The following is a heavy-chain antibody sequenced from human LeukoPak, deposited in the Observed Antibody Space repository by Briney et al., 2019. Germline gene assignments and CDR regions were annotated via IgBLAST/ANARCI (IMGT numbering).Heavy chain of an antibody. CDR2: IYYGGST. J-gene: IGHJ4*02. D-gene: IGHD3-3*01. CDR1: GGSISSGDYY. Sequence: SETLSLTCTVSGGSISSGDYYWSWIRQPPGKGLEWIGYIYYGGSTYYNPSLKSRVTISVDTSKNQFSLKLSSVTAADTAVYYCARGGVERFLEWFIDYWGQGTLVTVSS. CDR3: ARGGVERFLEWFIDY. V-gene: IGHV4-30-4*08.